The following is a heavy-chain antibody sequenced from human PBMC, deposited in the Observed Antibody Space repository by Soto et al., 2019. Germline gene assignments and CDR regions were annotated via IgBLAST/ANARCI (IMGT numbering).Heavy chain of an antibody. J-gene: IGHJ5*02. CDR1: VFIFSNAC. CDR2: IKSKTDGGTT. CDR3: TTDRLLYDGSGFDP. Sequence: GGSLRFSFSASVFIFSNACMNWVRPAPGKGLEWVGRIKSKTDGGTTDYAAPVKGRFTISRDDSKNTLYLQMNSLKTEDTAVYYCTTDRLLYDGSGFDPWGQGTLVTVSS. D-gene: IGHD3-10*01. V-gene: IGHV3-15*07.